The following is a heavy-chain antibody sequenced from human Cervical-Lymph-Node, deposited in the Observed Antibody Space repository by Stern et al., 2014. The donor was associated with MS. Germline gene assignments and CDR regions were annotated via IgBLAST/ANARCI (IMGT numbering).Heavy chain of an antibody. CDR3: VRSKLITGDAFDP. CDR1: GFSLNNNGVG. Sequence: QVTLRESGPSLVRPTQTLTLTCTFSGFSLNNNGVGVAWIRQPPGKALEWLALIYWDDDKKYNASLKSRLTITKDTSKNQVVLTMTKMDPVDTATYYCVRSKLITGDAFDPWGQGTLVTVSS. CDR2: IYWDDDK. D-gene: IGHD3-16*01. V-gene: IGHV2-5*02. J-gene: IGHJ5*02.